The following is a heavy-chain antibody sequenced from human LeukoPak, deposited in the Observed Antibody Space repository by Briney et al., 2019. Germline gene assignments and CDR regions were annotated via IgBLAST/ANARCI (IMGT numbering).Heavy chain of an antibody. CDR3: ARMYSGSYGGIDF. J-gene: IGHJ4*02. CDR2: IYASGNTDYNPSRT. V-gene: IGHV4-4*07. D-gene: IGHD1-26*01. CDR1: GGSFTSYY. Sequence: SETLSLTCTVSGGSFTSYYWSWIRQPAGKGLEWIGRIYASGNTDYNPSRTNYNPSLKSRVTMSVDTSKNQFSLKLTSVTAADTAVYYCARMYSGSYGGIDFWGQGTLVTVSP.